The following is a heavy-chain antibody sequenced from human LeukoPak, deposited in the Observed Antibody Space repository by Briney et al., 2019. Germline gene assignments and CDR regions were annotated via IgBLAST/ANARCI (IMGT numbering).Heavy chain of an antibody. J-gene: IGHJ4*02. D-gene: IGHD3-10*01. Sequence: ASVKVSCKASGYTFTGYYMHWVRQAPGQGLEWMGWINPNSGGTNYAQKFQGRVTMTRDTSISTAYMELSGLRSDDTAVYYCASIGSSRGYYFDYWGQGTLVTVSS. CDR1: GYTFTGYY. V-gene: IGHV1-2*02. CDR2: INPNSGGT. CDR3: ASIGSSRGYYFDY.